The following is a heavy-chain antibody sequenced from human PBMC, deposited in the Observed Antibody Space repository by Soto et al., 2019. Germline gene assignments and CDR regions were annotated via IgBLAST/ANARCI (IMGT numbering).Heavy chain of an antibody. CDR3: ARFVGSDSSGYFDY. CDR2: IWYDGSDK. D-gene: IGHD3-22*01. CDR1: GVTFSGYG. Sequence: PGGSLRLSCAASGVTFSGYGMHWVRQAPGKGLEWVAFIWYDGSDKDYIDSVKGRFTISRDNSRNTLYLQMDSLRAEDTAVYYCARFVGSDSSGYFDYWGQGTPVTVSS. J-gene: IGHJ4*02. V-gene: IGHV3-33*01.